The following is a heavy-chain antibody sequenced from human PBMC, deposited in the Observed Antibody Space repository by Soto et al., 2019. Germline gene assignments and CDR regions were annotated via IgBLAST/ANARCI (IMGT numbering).Heavy chain of an antibody. CDR2: IRNKLNSYIT. V-gene: IGHV3-72*01. J-gene: IGHJ6*02. CDR3: ATEAAPAYYTGMDV. D-gene: IGHD2-15*01. CDR1: GFTFSDHY. Sequence: GGSLRLSCAASGFTFSDHYMDWVRQAPGKGLEWVGRIRNKLNSYITEYAASVKGRFTISRDDSKNSVYLQMNSLKTEDTAVYYWATEAAPAYYTGMDVWGQGTTVTVAS.